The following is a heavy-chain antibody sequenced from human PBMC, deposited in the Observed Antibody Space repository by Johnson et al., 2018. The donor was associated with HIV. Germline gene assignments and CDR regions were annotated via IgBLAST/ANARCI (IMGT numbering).Heavy chain of an antibody. V-gene: IGHV3-64*04. D-gene: IGHD2-2*01. CDR1: GFTFSNYA. J-gene: IGHJ3*02. Sequence: QVQLVESGGDLVQPGGSLRLSCVASGFTFSNYAMHWVRQAPGKGLEFVAAIDSNGGGTYYADSVQGRFTLSRDNSKNTLYVQMNSLRAEDAAVYYCARAGIVVLPAGAFDIWGQGTMVSVSS. CDR3: ARAGIVVLPAGAFDI. CDR2: IDSNGGGT.